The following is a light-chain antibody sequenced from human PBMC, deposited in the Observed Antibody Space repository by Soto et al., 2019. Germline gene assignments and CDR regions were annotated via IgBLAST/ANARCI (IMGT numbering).Light chain of an antibody. CDR2: GGS. V-gene: IGKV3-15*01. CDR1: QSVSSN. Sequence: EIVMTQSPATLSVSPGERATLSCRASQSVSSNLAWYQQKPGQAPRLLIYGGSTRATGILARFNGSGSGTEFTLTISSLQSEDFAVYYCQQYNNWPQTFGQGTKREIK. J-gene: IGKJ2*01. CDR3: QQYNNWPQT.